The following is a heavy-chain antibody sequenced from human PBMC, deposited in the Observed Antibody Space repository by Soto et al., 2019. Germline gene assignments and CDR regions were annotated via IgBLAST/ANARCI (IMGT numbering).Heavy chain of an antibody. CDR2: IIGSGGST. D-gene: IGHD6-19*01. Sequence: EVQLLESGGGLVQPGGSLRLSCAASGFTFSSYAMSWVRQAPGKGLEWVSAIIGSGGSTYYEDSVKGRFTISRDNYKNTMYLQMNSLRAEDTAVYYCAKEGGSSGWDYWGQGTLVNVSS. CDR3: AKEGGSSGWDY. V-gene: IGHV3-23*01. CDR1: GFTFSSYA. J-gene: IGHJ4*02.